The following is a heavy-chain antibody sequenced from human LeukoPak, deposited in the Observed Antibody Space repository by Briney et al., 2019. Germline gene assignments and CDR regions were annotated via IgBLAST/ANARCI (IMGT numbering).Heavy chain of an antibody. V-gene: IGHV4-39*07. CDR2: IYYSGST. J-gene: IGHJ4*02. D-gene: IGHD3-10*01. CDR3: ARVKGNYYGSGSYYRFDY. Sequence: SETLSLTCAVYGGSFSSYYWGWIRQPPGKGLEWIGSIYYSGSTYYNPSLKSRVTISVDTSKNQFSLKLSSVTAADTAVYYCARVKGNYYGSGSYYRFDYWGQGTLVTVSS. CDR1: GGSFSSYY.